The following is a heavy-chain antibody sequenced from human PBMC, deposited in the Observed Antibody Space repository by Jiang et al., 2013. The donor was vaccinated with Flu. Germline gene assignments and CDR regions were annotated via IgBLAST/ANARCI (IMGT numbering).Heavy chain of an antibody. Sequence: QLVESGAEVKKPGASVKVSCKASGYTFTRYDMHWVRQAPGQGLEWMGIINPSGGSTNYAQKFQGRVTMTRDTSTSTVYMEVSSLRSEDTAVYYCANYGYGGNSLTEWGQGTLVTVSS. D-gene: IGHD4-23*01. CDR3: ANYGYGGNSLTE. V-gene: IGHV1-46*01. CDR1: GYTFTRYD. CDR2: INPSGGST. J-gene: IGHJ4*02.